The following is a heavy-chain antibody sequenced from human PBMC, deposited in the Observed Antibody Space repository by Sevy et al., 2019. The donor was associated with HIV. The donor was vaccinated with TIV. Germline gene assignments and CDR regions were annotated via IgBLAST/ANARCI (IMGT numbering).Heavy chain of an antibody. CDR3: AKVPLGGYDSWYLDL. CDR2: ISGNSGSI. D-gene: IGHD5-12*01. V-gene: IGHV3-9*01. J-gene: IGHJ2*01. Sequence: GGSLRLSCAASGFTFDDYAMHWVRQAPGKGLEWVSGISGNSGSIGYADSVKGRFTISRDNAKNSLYLQMNSLRAEDTALYYCAKVPLGGYDSWYLDLWGRGTLVTVSS. CDR1: GFTFDDYA.